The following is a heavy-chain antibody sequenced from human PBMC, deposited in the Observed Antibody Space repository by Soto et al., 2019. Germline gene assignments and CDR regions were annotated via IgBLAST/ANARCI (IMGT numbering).Heavy chain of an antibody. CDR3: VKNSGWFNT. CDR1: GFTFGTTD. CDR2: IDGSGGIT. D-gene: IGHD3-10*01. V-gene: IGHV3-23*01. Sequence: GGSLRLSCAASGFTFGTTDMSWVRQAPGEGLEWVSTIDGSGGITYYADSVKGRFTISRDNSRDTVYLQMNSLRGDDTALYYCVKNSGWFNTWGQGALVTVSS. J-gene: IGHJ5*02.